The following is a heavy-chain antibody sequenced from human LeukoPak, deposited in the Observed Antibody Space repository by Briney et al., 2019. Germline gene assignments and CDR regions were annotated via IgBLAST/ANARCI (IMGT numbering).Heavy chain of an antibody. J-gene: IGHJ3*02. V-gene: IGHV4-61*02. CDR1: GGSISSGSYY. D-gene: IGHD2-2*02. CDR3: ARLSHCSSTSCHKGAFDI. Sequence: SETLSLTCTVSGGSISSGSYYWSWIRQPAGKGLEWLGRIYTSGSTNYNPSLKSRVTISVDTSKNQFSLKLSSVTAADTAVYYCARLSHCSSTSCHKGAFDIWGQGTMVTVSS. CDR2: IYTSGST.